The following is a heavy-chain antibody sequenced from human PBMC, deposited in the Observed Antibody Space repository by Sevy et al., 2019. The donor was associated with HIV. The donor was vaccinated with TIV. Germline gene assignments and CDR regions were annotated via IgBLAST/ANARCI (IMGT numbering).Heavy chain of an antibody. V-gene: IGHV3-23*01. D-gene: IGHD2-2*01. CDR2: ISGSGGST. CDR3: ATKRDIVVVPAAIQVHYYYGMDV. Sequence: GESLKISCAASGFTFSSYAMSWVRQAPGKGLEWVSAISGSGGSTYYADSVKGRFTISRDNSKNTLYLQMNSLRAEDTAVYYCATKRDIVVVPAAIQVHYYYGMDVWGQGTTVTVSS. J-gene: IGHJ6*02. CDR1: GFTFSSYA.